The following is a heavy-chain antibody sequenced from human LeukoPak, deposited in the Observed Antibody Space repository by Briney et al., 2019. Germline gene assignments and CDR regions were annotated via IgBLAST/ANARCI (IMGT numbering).Heavy chain of an antibody. Sequence: GESLRISCKGSGYTFTSYYMHWVRQAPGQGLEWMGIINPSGGSTSYAQKFQGRVTMTRDTSTSTVYMELSSLRSEDTAVYYCARDLEQWLVRNGMDVWGQGTTVTVSS. CDR2: INPSGGST. CDR3: ARDLEQWLVRNGMDV. CDR1: GYTFTSYY. J-gene: IGHJ6*02. D-gene: IGHD6-19*01. V-gene: IGHV1-46*01.